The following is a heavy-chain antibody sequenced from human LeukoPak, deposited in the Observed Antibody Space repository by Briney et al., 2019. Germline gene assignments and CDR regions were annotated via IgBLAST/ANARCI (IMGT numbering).Heavy chain of an antibody. CDR3: ATDRDGYNYYFDS. CDR2: FDPEDGER. V-gene: IGHV1-24*01. CDR1: GYSLTEIS. Sequence: ASVKVSCKVSGYSLTEISMHWVRQAPGKGLEWMGGFDPEDGERMYAQKFQGRVTMTEDTSTDTAYMELSSLRPEDTAVYYCATDRDGYNYYFDSWGQGTLVTVSS. D-gene: IGHD5-24*01. J-gene: IGHJ4*02.